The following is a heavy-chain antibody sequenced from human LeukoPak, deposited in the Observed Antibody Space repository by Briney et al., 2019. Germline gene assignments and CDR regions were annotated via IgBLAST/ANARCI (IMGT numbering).Heavy chain of an antibody. J-gene: IGHJ4*02. Sequence: PGGSLRLSCGASGFTFSSHWMHWVRQVPGKGLVWVARIRGDENEIDYADSVKGRFTISRDNAKNTLYLRMNSLRVEDTAVYFCARGHVPGSTRHWDFWGQGTLVTVSS. CDR3: ARGHVPGSTRHWDF. V-gene: IGHV3-74*01. CDR1: GFTFSSHW. CDR2: IRGDENEI. D-gene: IGHD3-10*01.